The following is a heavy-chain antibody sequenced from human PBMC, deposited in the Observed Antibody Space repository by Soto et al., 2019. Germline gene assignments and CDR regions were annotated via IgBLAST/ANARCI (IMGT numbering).Heavy chain of an antibody. CDR2: INHRGST. J-gene: IGHJ6*02. Sequence: QVQLQQWGAGLLKPSETLSLTCAVYGGSFTGYYWSWIRQPPGKGLEWIGEINHRGSTNYNPSLRSRVTISVDTCKNQFSLNLNSVTAADTAVYYCARGSRVKIPAARGRDYHYHGLDVWGQGTAVTVSS. CDR1: GGSFTGYY. V-gene: IGHV4-34*01. CDR3: ARGSRVKIPAARGRDYHYHGLDV. D-gene: IGHD1-26*01.